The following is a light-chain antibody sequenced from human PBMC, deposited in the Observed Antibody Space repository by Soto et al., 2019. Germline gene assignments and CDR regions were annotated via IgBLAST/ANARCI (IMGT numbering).Light chain of an antibody. CDR2: EVI. CDR1: NSDIGGYNY. Sequence: QAVVTQPASVSGSPGQSITISCTGTNSDIGGYNYVSWYQQHPGKAPKLIIYEVINRPSGVSNRFSGSKSGSTASLTISGLQAEDEADYYCSSYTSSTTPVFGGGTKLTVL. J-gene: IGLJ3*02. V-gene: IGLV2-14*01. CDR3: SSYTSSTTPV.